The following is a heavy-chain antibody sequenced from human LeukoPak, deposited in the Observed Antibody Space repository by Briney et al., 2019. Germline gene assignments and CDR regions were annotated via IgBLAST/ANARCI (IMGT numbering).Heavy chain of an antibody. J-gene: IGHJ4*02. CDR2: ISYDGSNK. CDR3: AKDYYDSSGYWSSPQASTAPTN. D-gene: IGHD3-22*01. CDR1: GFTFSSYG. Sequence: GGSLRLSCAASGFTFSSYGMHWVRQAPGKGLEWVAVISYDGSNKYYADSVKGRFTISRDNSKNTLYLQMNSLRAEDTAVYYCAKDYYDSSGYWSSPQASTAPTNWGQGTLVTVSS. V-gene: IGHV3-30*18.